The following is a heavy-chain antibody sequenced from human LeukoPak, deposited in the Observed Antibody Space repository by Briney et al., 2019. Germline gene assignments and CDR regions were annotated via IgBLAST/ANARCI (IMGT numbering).Heavy chain of an antibody. CDR3: ARHRYHDSRAYLPGWFDP. J-gene: IGHJ5*02. D-gene: IGHD3-22*01. CDR1: GDSISSPNYY. Sequence: PSETLSLTCSVSGDSISSPNYYWAWIRLPPGKGLEYIGTLYYSGTTYYNPSLKSRVTISVGTSNNQFSLSLSFVTAADSAMYYCARHRYHDSRAYLPGWFDPWGQGTLVTVSS. V-gene: IGHV4-39*01. CDR2: LYYSGTT.